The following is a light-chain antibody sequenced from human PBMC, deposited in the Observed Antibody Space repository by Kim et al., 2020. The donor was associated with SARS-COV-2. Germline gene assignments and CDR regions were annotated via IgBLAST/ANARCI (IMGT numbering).Light chain of an antibody. J-gene: IGLJ2*01. Sequence: SYELTQPLSVSVALGQTARITCGGNNIGNKKVHWYQQKPGQATILVIYRDTNRPSGIPERFSGSNSGNTATLTISRAQAGDESDYYCQVWDSSIGVFGGGTQLTVL. CDR1: NIGNKK. V-gene: IGLV3-9*01. CDR2: RDT. CDR3: QVWDSSIGV.